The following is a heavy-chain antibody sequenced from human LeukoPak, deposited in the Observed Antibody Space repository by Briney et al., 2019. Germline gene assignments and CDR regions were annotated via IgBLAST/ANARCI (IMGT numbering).Heavy chain of an antibody. CDR1: GFTFSVHY. Sequence: GGSLRLSCAASGFTFSVHYMDGVRQAPGKGLEWVGRTRNKANSYTTEYAASVKGRFTISRDDSKNSLYLQMNSLKTEDTAVYYCARANGYSSGYWGQGTLVTVSS. D-gene: IGHD6-19*01. J-gene: IGHJ4*02. CDR3: ARANGYSSGY. CDR2: TRNKANSYTT. V-gene: IGHV3-72*01.